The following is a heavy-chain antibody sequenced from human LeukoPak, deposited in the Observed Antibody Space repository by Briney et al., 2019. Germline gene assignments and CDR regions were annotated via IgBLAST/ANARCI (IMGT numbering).Heavy chain of an antibody. D-gene: IGHD4-23*01. V-gene: IGHV5-51*01. CDR3: ASRANDYGGNYDAFDI. CDR2: IYPGDSDT. J-gene: IGHJ3*02. CDR1: GYSFTSYW. Sequence: GESLKISCKGSGYSFTSYWIGWVRQMPGKGLEWMGIIYPGDSDTRYSPSFQGQVTISADKSISTAYLQWSSLKASDTAIYYCASRANDYGGNYDAFDIWGQGTMVTVSS.